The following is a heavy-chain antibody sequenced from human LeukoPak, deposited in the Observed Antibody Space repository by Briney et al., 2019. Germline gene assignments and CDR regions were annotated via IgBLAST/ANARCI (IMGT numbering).Heavy chain of an antibody. CDR3: ARGSPWRRLQRVDYYYMDV. Sequence: ASVKVSCKASGYTFTSYDINWVRQATGQGLEWMGWMNPNSGNAGYAQKFQGRVTITRNTSISTAYMELSSLRSEDTAVYYCARGSPWRRLQRVDYYYMDVWGKGTTVTVSS. V-gene: IGHV1-8*03. CDR1: GYTFTSYD. CDR2: MNPNSGNA. J-gene: IGHJ6*03. D-gene: IGHD5-12*01.